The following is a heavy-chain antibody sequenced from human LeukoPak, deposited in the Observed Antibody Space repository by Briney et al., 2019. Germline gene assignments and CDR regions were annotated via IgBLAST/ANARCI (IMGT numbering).Heavy chain of an antibody. CDR2: IKQDRSEK. V-gene: IGHV3-7*03. CDR3: ARLREIPVFGVVTKSTSYFDY. D-gene: IGHD3-3*01. Sequence: GGSLRLSCAASGFTFTDYWMSWVRQAPGKGLELVANIKQDRSEKYYVDSVKGRFTISRDNAKNSLYLQMNSLRAEDTAVYYCARLREIPVFGVVTKSTSYFDYWGQGTLVTVSS. J-gene: IGHJ4*02. CDR1: GFTFTDYW.